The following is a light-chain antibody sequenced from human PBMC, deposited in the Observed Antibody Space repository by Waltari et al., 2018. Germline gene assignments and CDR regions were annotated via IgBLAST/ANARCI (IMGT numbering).Light chain of an antibody. Sequence: IQLTKSPSSLSASVGDRVTITCRASQGISSYLAWYQQKPGKAPKLLIYAASTLHSGVPSRFSGSGSGTDFTLTISSLQPEDFATYYCQQLNSYPHTFGGGTKVEIK. J-gene: IGKJ4*01. CDR1: QGISSY. V-gene: IGKV1-9*01. CDR3: QQLNSYPHT. CDR2: AAS.